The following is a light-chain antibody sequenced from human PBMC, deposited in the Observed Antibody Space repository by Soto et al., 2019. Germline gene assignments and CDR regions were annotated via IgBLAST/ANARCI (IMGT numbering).Light chain of an antibody. Sequence: EIVLTQSPGTLSLSPGERATLSCRASQSVYSSYLAWYQQKPGQAPRLLIYGASSRATGIPDRFSGSGSGTDFTLTISRLEPEDFAVYYCQQRSNWPLTFGGGTKVEIK. CDR3: QQRSNWPLT. V-gene: IGKV3D-20*02. CDR1: QSVYSSY. CDR2: GAS. J-gene: IGKJ4*01.